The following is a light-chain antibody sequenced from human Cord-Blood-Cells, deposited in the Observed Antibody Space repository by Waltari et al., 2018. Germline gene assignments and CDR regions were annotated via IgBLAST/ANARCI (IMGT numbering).Light chain of an antibody. V-gene: IGLV2-14*01. CDR2: DVS. CDR3: SSYTSSSFWV. J-gene: IGLJ3*02. CDR1: SSDVGGYNY. Sequence: QSALTQPASVSGSPGQSITISCTGTSSDVGGYNYVSWYQQHPGKAPNLMIYDVSNRPSGVSNGFSGSKSGNTASLTISGRQAEDEADYYCSSYTSSSFWVFGGGTKLTVL.